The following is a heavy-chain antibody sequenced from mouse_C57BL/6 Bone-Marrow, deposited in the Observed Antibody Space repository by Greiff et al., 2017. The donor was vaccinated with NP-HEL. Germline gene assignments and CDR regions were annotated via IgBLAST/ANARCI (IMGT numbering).Heavy chain of an antibody. CDR3: ARPHYYGSSYLSWCFDV. CDR2: ISSGSSTI. J-gene: IGHJ1*03. D-gene: IGHD1-1*01. CDR1: GFTFSDYG. Sequence: EVKLMESGGGLVKPGGSLKLSCAASGFTFSDYGMHWVRQAPEKGLEWVAYISSGSSTIYYADTVKGRFTISRDNAKNTLFLQMTSLRSEDTAMYYCARPHYYGSSYLSWCFDVWGTGTTVTVSS. V-gene: IGHV5-17*01.